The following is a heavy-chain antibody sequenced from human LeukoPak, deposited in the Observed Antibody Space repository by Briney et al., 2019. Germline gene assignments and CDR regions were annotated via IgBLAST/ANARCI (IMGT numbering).Heavy chain of an antibody. CDR2: IYPGGSDT. CDR3: ARLMSSTWSRALDF. V-gene: IGHV5-51*01. Sequence: GASLKISYKGAGSSFTSYWIGWGRPRPGKGQGWMGIIYPGGSDTRYSPSFQGQVTISADKSISTAYLQWSSLKASDTAMYYCARLMSSTWSRALDFWGQGTLVTVSS. CDR1: GSSFTSYW. J-gene: IGHJ4*02. D-gene: IGHD6-13*01.